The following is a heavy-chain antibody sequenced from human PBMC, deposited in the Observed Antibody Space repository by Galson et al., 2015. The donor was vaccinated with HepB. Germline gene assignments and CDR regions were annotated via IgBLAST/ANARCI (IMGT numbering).Heavy chain of an antibody. V-gene: IGHV1-2*06. CDR2: INPNSGGT. CDR1: GYTFTGYY. J-gene: IGHJ6*03. CDR3: ASGGVAPGYYYYMDV. D-gene: IGHD3-16*01. Sequence: SVKVSCKASGYTFTGYYMHWVRQAPGQGLEWMGRINPNSGGTNYAQKFQGRVTMTRDTSISTAYMELSRLRSDDTAVYYCASGGVAPGYYYYMDVWGKGTTVTVSS.